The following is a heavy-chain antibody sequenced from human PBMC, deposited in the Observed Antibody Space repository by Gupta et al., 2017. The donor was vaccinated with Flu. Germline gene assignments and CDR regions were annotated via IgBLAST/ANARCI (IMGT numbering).Heavy chain of an antibody. CDR3: AKVNWNDPNVN. J-gene: IGHJ4*02. CDR2: FSGGDNNI. Sequence: EVQLLESGGGLVQPGGSLRLSCAASGFIISSCDLSWVRQAPGKGLEWVSAFSGGDNNIWYADSVKGRFTISGDKSKNTLYRQMNSLRAEDTAVYYCAKVNWNDPNVNWGQGTLVTVSS. D-gene: IGHD1-20*01. V-gene: IGHV3-23*01. CDR1: GFIISSCD.